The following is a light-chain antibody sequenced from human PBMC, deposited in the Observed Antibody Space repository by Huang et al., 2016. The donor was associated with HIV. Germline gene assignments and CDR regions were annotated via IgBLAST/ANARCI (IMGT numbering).Light chain of an antibody. J-gene: IGKJ2*01. CDR2: VAS. Sequence: EIVLMQSPGTLSLSPVEGATLFCRASQSINNNDLAWFQQKPGQPPRRLIYVASSRATGIPDRFSGSGSGTDVNLTISRLGTEDFAMYYCQYYGTSPQTFGQGTKLEIK. CDR1: QSINNND. CDR3: QYYGTSPQT. V-gene: IGKV3-20*01.